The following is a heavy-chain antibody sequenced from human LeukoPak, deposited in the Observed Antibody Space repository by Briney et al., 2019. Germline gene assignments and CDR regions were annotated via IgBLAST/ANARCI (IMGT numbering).Heavy chain of an antibody. J-gene: IGHJ4*02. CDR3: ASISYGDYSFDY. Sequence: ASVKVSCKASGYTFTSYAMHWVRQAPGQRLEWMGWISAYNSNTNYAQKVQGRVTMTTDTSTSTAYMELRSLRSDDTAVYYCASISYGDYSFDYWGQGTLVTVSS. D-gene: IGHD4-17*01. CDR1: GYTFTSYA. CDR2: ISAYNSNT. V-gene: IGHV1-18*01.